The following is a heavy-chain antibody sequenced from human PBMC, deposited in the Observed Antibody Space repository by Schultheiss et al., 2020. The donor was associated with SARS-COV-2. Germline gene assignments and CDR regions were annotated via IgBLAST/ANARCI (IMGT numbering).Heavy chain of an antibody. D-gene: IGHD4-23*01. CDR3: ARRRSDGNWYLDT. J-gene: IGHJ4*02. V-gene: IGHV4-39*07. CDR2: IYYSGST. CDR1: GGSMDGYY. Sequence: SETLSLSCTVSGGSMDGYYWNWIRQPPGKGLEWIGSIYYSGSTYYNPSLKSRVTISVDTSKNQFSLKLTSVTAADTAVYYCARRRSDGNWYLDTWGQGTLVTVSS.